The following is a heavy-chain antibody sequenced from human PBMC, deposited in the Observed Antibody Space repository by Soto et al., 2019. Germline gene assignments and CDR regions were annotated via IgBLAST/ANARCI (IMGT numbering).Heavy chain of an antibody. V-gene: IGHV3-23*01. J-gene: IGHJ5*02. CDR1: GVSFNSYA. CDR3: AKGSTEYSASVDR. D-gene: IGHD5-12*01. CDR2: ISARGGRS. Sequence: EVQLLESGGGLVQPGGSLRLACAASGVSFNSYAMVWVRQAPGKGLEWVSVISARGGRSYFADSGKGRFTISRDNAKHVLSLEMNTLRAEDTATYCCAKGSTEYSASVDRWGQGTLVLVSS.